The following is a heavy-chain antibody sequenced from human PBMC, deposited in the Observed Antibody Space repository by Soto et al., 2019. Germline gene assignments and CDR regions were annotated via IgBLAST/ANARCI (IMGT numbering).Heavy chain of an antibody. V-gene: IGHV4-30-4*01. D-gene: IGHD2-15*01. CDR3: ARDHRYGGNVAGAFDI. CDR2: IYYSGST. J-gene: IGHJ3*02. CDR1: GGSISSGDYY. Sequence: QVQLQESGPGLVKPSQTLSLTCTVSGGSISSGDYYWSWIRQPPGKGLEWIGYIYYSGSTYYNPSLKSRVTISVDTSKNQVSLKLSSVTAADTAVYYGARDHRYGGNVAGAFDIRGQGTMVTVSS.